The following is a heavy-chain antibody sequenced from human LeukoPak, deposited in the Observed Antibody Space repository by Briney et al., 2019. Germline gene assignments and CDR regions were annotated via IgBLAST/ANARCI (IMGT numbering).Heavy chain of an antibody. CDR1: GGSISSYY. CDR2: IYYSGST. D-gene: IGHD2-15*01. CDR3: ARVCSGGQRGDYYYYMDV. Sequence: SETPSLTCTVSGGSISSYYWSWIRQPPGKGLEWIGYIYYSGSTNYNPSLKSRVTISVDTSKNQFSLKLSSVTAADTAVYYCARVCSGGQRGDYYYYMDVWGKGTTVTVSS. V-gene: IGHV4-59*12. J-gene: IGHJ6*03.